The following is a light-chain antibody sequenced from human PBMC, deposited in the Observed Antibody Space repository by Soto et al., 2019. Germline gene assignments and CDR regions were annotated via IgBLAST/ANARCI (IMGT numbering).Light chain of an antibody. CDR1: QTINVF. CDR3: QQYNTYSWT. J-gene: IGKJ1*01. Sequence: DIQMTQSPSTLSASLGDRVTITCRASQTINVFLAWYQQKPGKAPKLLIQKASSLERGVPSRFSGSGSGTDFALTISGLQPDDFATYYCQQYNTYSWTFGQGTKVDIK. CDR2: KAS. V-gene: IGKV1-5*03.